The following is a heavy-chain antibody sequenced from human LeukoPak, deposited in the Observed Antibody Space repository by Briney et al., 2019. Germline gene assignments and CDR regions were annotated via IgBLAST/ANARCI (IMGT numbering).Heavy chain of an antibody. CDR1: GFTFSSYW. V-gene: IGHV3-7*01. CDR2: IKQDGSEI. J-gene: IGHJ4*02. D-gene: IGHD6-13*01. CDR3: ARVGYSNSWYYFDY. Sequence: GGSLRLSCAASGFTFSSYWMSWVRQAPGKGLEWVANIKQDGSEINYVDSVKGRFTISRDNAKNSLYLQMNSLRAEDTAVYYCARVGYSNSWYYFDYWGQGTLVTVSS.